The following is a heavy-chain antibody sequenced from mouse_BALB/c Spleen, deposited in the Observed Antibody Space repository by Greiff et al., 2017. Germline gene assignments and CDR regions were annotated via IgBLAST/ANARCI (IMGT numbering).Heavy chain of an antibody. CDR1: GFTFSDYY. Sequence: DVKVVESGGGLVKPGGSLKLSCAASGFTFSDYYMYWVRQTPEKRLEWVATISDGGSYTYYPDSVKGRFTISRDNAKNNLYLQMSSLKSEDTAMYYCARAAITTALYYFDYWGQGTTLTVSS. D-gene: IGHD1-2*01. J-gene: IGHJ2*01. CDR2: ISDGGSYT. V-gene: IGHV5-4*02. CDR3: ARAAITTALYYFDY.